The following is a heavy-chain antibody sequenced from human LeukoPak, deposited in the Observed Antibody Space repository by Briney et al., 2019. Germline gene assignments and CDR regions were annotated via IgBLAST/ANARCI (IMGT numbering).Heavy chain of an antibody. CDR3: AKDLMRDRWFGES. J-gene: IGHJ5*02. CDR1: GFTIGHNF. Sequence: PGGSLRLSCVASGFTIGHNFMTWVRQAPGKGLEWVSVIYSVDSTYYGDSVKGRFTISRDNSKDTLYLEMNRLRAEDTAVYYCAKDLMRDRWFGESWGQGTLVTVSA. D-gene: IGHD3-10*01. V-gene: IGHV3-53*05. CDR2: IYSVDST.